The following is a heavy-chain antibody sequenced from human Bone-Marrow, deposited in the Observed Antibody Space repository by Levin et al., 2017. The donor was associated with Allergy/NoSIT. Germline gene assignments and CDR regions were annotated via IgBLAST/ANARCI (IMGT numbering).Heavy chain of an antibody. V-gene: IGHV1-2*02. CDR2: ISPKSGGT. D-gene: IGHD5-24*01. J-gene: IGHJ6*02. CDR3: ASPRGRDDYNYYYAMDV. Sequence: ASVKVSCKASGYTFTGYYVHWVRQAPGQGLEWMGWISPKSGGTNYPQKFQGRVTMTRDTSISTAYMELSRLTSDDTAVYFCASPRGRDDYNYYYAMDVWGQGTTVTVSS. CDR1: GYTFTGYY.